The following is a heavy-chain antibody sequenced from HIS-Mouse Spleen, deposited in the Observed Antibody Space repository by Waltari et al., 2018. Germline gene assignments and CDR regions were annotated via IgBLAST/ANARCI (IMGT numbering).Heavy chain of an antibody. V-gene: IGHV4-59*01. Sequence: QVQLQESGPGLVKPSETLSLTCTVSGGSISSYYWSWIRQPPGKGLEWIGYYSGSTNYNTDLKSRVTISVDTSKNQFSLKLSSVTAADTAVYYCARASRDLLLPRYFDLWGRGTLVTVSS. J-gene: IGHJ2*01. CDR1: GGSISSYY. CDR3: ARASRDLLLPRYFDL. CDR2: YYSGST.